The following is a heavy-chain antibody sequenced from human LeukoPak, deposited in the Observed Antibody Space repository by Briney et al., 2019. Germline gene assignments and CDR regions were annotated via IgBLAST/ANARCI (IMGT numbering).Heavy chain of an antibody. V-gene: IGHV3-74*01. D-gene: IGHD1-7*01. CDR2: INTEGRTT. Sequence: GGSLRLSCAASGFTFSTSWMHWFREPPGKGLVWVSRINTEGRTTGYADSVRGRFTISRDNAKNTLYLQMNGLRAEDTAVYYCAKDLTWNSADYWGQGTLVTVSS. CDR3: AKDLTWNSADY. J-gene: IGHJ4*02. CDR1: GFTFSTSW.